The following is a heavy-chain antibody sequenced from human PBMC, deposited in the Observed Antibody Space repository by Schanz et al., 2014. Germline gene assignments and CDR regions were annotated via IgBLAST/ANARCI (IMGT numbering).Heavy chain of an antibody. CDR1: EFAFGGYA. V-gene: IGHV3-30*04. CDR3: AKEKEEVAADGSFFDY. J-gene: IGHJ4*02. CDR2: ISNDGSDS. D-gene: IGHD6-13*01. Sequence: QVQLVESGGGVVQPGRSLRLSCAASEFAFGGYAMHWVRQAPGKGLEWVDFISNDGSDSDSADSVKGRFTISRDNSKNTLFLQMSSLRAEDTAVYYCAKEKEEVAADGSFFDYWGQGTLVTVSS.